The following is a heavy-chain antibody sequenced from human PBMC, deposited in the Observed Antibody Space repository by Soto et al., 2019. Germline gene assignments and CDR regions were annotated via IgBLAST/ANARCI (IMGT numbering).Heavy chain of an antibody. V-gene: IGHV4-59*05. D-gene: IGHD3-22*01. CDR3: ARDFFDSSDYTTNWFGP. Sequence: SETLSLTCTVSGGSISSYYWSWIRQPPGEGLEWIGSIYHTGNAYYNPSLKSRVTISVDTSKNQFSLKLTSVTAADAALYYCARDFFDSSDYTTNWFGPWGQGTLVTVSS. CDR2: IYHTGNA. J-gene: IGHJ5*02. CDR1: GGSISSYY.